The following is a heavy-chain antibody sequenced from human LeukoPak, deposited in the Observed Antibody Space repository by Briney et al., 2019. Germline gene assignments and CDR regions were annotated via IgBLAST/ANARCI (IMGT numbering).Heavy chain of an antibody. V-gene: IGHV4-30-4*01. CDR1: GGSISSGDYY. CDR2: IYYSGST. Sequence: SETLPLTCTVSGGSISSGDYYWSWIRQPPGKGLEWIGYIYYSGSTYYNPSLKSRVTISVDTSKNQFSLKLSSVTAADTAVYYCAREAHITNGYYFDYWGQGTLVTVSS. D-gene: IGHD2-8*01. J-gene: IGHJ4*02. CDR3: AREAHITNGYYFDY.